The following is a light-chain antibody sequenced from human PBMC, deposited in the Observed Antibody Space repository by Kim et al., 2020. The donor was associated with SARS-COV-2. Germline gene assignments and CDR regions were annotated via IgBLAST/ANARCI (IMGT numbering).Light chain of an antibody. J-gene: IGKJ1*01. V-gene: IGKV1-5*01. CDR3: QQYNNYWT. CDR2: DVS. Sequence: DIQLTQSPSTLSASVGDRVTITCRASQSISGWLAWYQQKPGRAPKVLIYDVSTLQSGVPSRFSGSGSGTEFTHTISSLQPDDIATYYCQQYNNYWTFGQGTKVDIK. CDR1: QSISGW.